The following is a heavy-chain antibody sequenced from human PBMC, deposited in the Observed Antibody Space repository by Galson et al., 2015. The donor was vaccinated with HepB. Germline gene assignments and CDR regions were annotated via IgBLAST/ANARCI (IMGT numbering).Heavy chain of an antibody. Sequence: QSGAEVKKPGESLKISCKGSGYSFTSYWIGWVRQMPGKGLEWMGIIYSGDSDTRYSPSFQGQVTISADKSISTAYLQWSSLKASDTAMYYCARGYYDSSGYYYLDYWGQGTPVTVSS. J-gene: IGHJ4*02. D-gene: IGHD3-22*01. CDR3: ARGYYDSSGYYYLDY. V-gene: IGHV5-51*01. CDR2: IYSGDSDT. CDR1: GYSFTSYW.